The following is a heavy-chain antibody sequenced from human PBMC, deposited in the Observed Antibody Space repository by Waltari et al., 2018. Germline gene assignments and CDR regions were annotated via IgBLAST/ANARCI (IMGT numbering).Heavy chain of an antibody. CDR2: VNPNSGGT. J-gene: IGHJ5*01. CDR3: AKSTGFSSGWYDF. Sequence: QVHLVQSGAEVKEPGASVRVSCQASGYTFTPNFLHWVRQAPGQGLEWMGWVNPNSGGTNYVQKFQGRVAMTADTSTNTAYIELIRLRSDDTAIYYCAKSTGFSSGWYDFWGQGTLVTVSS. D-gene: IGHD6-19*01. V-gene: IGHV1-2*02. CDR1: GYTFTPNF.